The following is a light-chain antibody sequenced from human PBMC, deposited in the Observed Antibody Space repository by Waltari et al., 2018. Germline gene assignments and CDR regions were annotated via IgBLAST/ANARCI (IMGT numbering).Light chain of an antibody. CDR2: VNSDGSH. Sequence: QLVLTQSPSASASLGASVKLTCTLSSGHSSTIIAWHQQQPEKGPRYLMKVNSDGSHSKGEESPDRFPGSILGTVRYPPISSLQSEDEADYYCQTGGHGTCVFGGGTKLTVL. CDR3: QTGGHGTCV. V-gene: IGLV4-69*01. J-gene: IGLJ3*02. CDR1: SGHSSTI.